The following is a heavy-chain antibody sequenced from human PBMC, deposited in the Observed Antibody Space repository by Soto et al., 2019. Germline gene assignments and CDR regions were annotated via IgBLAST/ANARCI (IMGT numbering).Heavy chain of an antibody. D-gene: IGHD1-26*01. CDR3: ARVAVATSYFDFSKYCFDY. Sequence: QVQLVQSGAEVKKPGSSVKVSCKASGGTFSSYAISWVRQAPGQGLEWMGGIIPIFGTANYAQKFQGRVTITADESTSTAYMELSSLRSEDTAVYYCARVAVATSYFDFSKYCFDYWGQGTLVTVSS. J-gene: IGHJ4*02. CDR1: GGTFSSYA. CDR2: IIPIFGTA. V-gene: IGHV1-69*01.